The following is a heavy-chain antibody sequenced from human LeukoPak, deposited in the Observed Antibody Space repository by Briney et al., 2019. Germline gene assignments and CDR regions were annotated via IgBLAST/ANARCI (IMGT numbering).Heavy chain of an antibody. J-gene: IGHJ4*02. CDR2: IYYSGST. CDR1: GGSISSHY. Sequence: SETLSLTCSDSGGSISSHYWKWIRQPPGKGLEWIGYIYYSGSTKYNPSLKSRVTISVDTSKNQFSLKLSSVTAADTAVYYCAMLLVVDYLTFDYWGQGTLVTVSS. D-gene: IGHD4-11*01. V-gene: IGHV4-59*11. CDR3: AMLLVVDYLTFDY.